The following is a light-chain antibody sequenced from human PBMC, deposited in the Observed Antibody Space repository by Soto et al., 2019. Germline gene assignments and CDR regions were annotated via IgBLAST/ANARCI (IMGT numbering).Light chain of an antibody. V-gene: IGKV3-11*01. Sequence: EVVLTQSPVTLSLSPGERATLSCRASQSFRGLLAWYQQKPGQAPRLLIYDAYNRATGIPPRFSGSGSGTDFTIILSSLEPEDSAVYYCQQRHMWPITFGQGTRLEIK. J-gene: IGKJ5*01. CDR3: QQRHMWPIT. CDR2: DAY. CDR1: QSFRGL.